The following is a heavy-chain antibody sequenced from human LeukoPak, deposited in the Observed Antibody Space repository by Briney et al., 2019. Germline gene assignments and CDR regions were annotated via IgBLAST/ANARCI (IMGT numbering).Heavy chain of an antibody. CDR1: GFTFGDYA. D-gene: IGHD3-22*01. V-gene: IGHV3-49*04. CDR3: TRGEYYDSSGEYYFDY. CDR2: IRSKAYGGTT. Sequence: GGSLRLSCTASGFTFGDYAMSWVRQATGKGLEWVGFIRSKAYGGTTEYAASVKGRFIISRDDSKSIAYLQMNSLKTEDTAVYYCTRGEYYDSSGEYYFDYWGQGTLVTVSS. J-gene: IGHJ4*02.